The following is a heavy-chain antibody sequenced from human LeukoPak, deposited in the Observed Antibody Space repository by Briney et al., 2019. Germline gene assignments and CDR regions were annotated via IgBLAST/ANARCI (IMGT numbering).Heavy chain of an antibody. CDR3: AREGGDYGDYFPDY. Sequence: GGSLRLSCATSGFIFSSYWMTWVRQAPGRGLEWVANIKQDGSEKYYVDSVKGRFTISRDNAKNSLYLQMNSLRAEDTAVYYCAREGGDYGDYFPDYWGQGTLVTVSS. CDR1: GFIFSSYW. D-gene: IGHD4-17*01. V-gene: IGHV3-7*01. CDR2: IKQDGSEK. J-gene: IGHJ4*02.